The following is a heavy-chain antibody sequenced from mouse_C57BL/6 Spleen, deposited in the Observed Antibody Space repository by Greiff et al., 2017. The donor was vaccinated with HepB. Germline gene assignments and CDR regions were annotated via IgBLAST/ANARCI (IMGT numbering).Heavy chain of an antibody. CDR3: ARERVITTVVATAPFAY. V-gene: IGHV1-26*01. D-gene: IGHD1-1*01. CDR2: INPNNGGT. J-gene: IGHJ3*01. CDR1: GYTFTDYY. Sequence: EVQLQQSGPELVKPGASVKISCKASGYTFTDYYMNWVKQSHGKSLEWIGDINPNNGGTSYNQKFKGKATLTVDKSSSTAYMELRSLTSEDSAVYYCARERVITTVVATAPFAYWGQGTLVTVSA.